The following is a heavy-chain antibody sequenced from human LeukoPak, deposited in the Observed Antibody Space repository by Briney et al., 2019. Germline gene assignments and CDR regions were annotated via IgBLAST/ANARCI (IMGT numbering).Heavy chain of an antibody. CDR2: ISSSRSYT. V-gene: IGHV3-11*05. Sequence: GGSLRLSCAASGFTFSDYYMSWIRQAPGKGLEWVSYISSSRSYTNYADSVKGRFTISGDNAKSSLYLQMNSLRAEDTAVYYCAREGHCSSTRCYADFDYWGQGTLVTVSS. CDR3: AREGHCSSTRCYADFDY. D-gene: IGHD2-2*01. CDR1: GFTFSDYY. J-gene: IGHJ4*02.